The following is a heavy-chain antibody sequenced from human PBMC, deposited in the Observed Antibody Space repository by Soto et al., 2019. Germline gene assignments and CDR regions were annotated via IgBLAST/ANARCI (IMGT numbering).Heavy chain of an antibody. Sequence: EVQLVESGGGLIQPGGSLRLSCAVSGFTVSNNYMSWVRQAPGKGLEGVSVIYSGGYTAYGDSVKGRFTISRDNSKNTQIFQKNSRGADDPAVFYGGPTRGGGGYWGQGTLVTVSS. J-gene: IGHJ4*02. CDR3: GPTRGGGGY. CDR1: GFTVSNNY. CDR2: IYSGGYT. D-gene: IGHD3-10*01. V-gene: IGHV3-53*01.